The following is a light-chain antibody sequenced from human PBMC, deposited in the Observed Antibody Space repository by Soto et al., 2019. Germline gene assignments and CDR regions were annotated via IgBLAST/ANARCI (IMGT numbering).Light chain of an antibody. J-gene: IGKJ5*01. CDR3: MQALQTPPT. CDR1: QSLLHSSGYSY. CDR2: LGS. V-gene: IGKV2-28*01. Sequence: DIVMTQSPLSLPVTPGEPASISCRSSQSLLHSSGYSYLDWYLQKPGQSPQLLIYLGSNRASGVPDRFSGSGSGTDFTLKISRVEAEDVGVYYCMQALQTPPTFGQGTRLEIK.